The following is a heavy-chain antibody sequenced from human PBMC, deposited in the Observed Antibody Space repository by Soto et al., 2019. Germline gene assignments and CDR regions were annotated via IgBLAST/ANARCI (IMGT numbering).Heavy chain of an antibody. CDR3: ARGARDHSC. CDR2: VYYSGST. V-gene: IGHV4-39*01. J-gene: IGHJ4*02. D-gene: IGHD1-26*01. CDR1: GGSVSSSSYY. Sequence: PSETLSLTCTVSGGSVSSSSYYWGWVRQPPGKGLEWIGSVYYSGSTYYNPSLESRVTISVDKSKNQFSLKLMSLSAADTAVYYCARGARDHSCWGQGTLVTVSS.